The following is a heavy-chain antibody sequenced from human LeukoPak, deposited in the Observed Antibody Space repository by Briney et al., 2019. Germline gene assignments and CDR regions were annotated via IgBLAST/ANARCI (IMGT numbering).Heavy chain of an antibody. V-gene: IGHV4-34*01. D-gene: IGHD1-26*01. Sequence: SETLSLTCAVYGGSFSGYYWSWIRQPPGKGLEWIGEINHSGSTNYNPSLKSRVTISVDTSKNQFSLKLSSVTAADTAVYYCASIHKWELRSHDYWGQGTLVTVSS. J-gene: IGHJ4*02. CDR3: ASIHKWELRSHDY. CDR1: GGSFSGYY. CDR2: INHSGST.